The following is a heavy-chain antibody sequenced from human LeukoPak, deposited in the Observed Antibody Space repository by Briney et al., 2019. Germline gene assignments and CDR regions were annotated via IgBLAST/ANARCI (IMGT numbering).Heavy chain of an antibody. CDR3: AKDHSSGWYEGIDY. V-gene: IGHV3-33*06. Sequence: GRSLRLSCAASGFTFSSYGMHWVRQAPGKGLEWVAVIWYGGSNKYYADSVKGRFTISRDNSKNTLYLQMNSLRAEDTAVYYCAKDHSSGWYEGIDYWGQGTLVTVSS. D-gene: IGHD6-19*01. J-gene: IGHJ4*02. CDR2: IWYGGSNK. CDR1: GFTFSSYG.